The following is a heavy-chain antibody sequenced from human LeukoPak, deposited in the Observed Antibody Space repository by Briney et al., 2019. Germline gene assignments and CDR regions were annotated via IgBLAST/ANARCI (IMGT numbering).Heavy chain of an antibody. CDR3: ARGPRDGYNFDY. Sequence: SETLSLTCTVSGGSISSSSYYWGWIRQPPGKGLEWIGSIYYSGSTYYNPSLKSRVTISVDTSKNQFSLKLSSVTAADTAVYYCARGPRDGYNFDYWGQGTLVTVSS. CDR2: IYYSGST. D-gene: IGHD5-24*01. V-gene: IGHV4-39*07. CDR1: GGSISSSSYY. J-gene: IGHJ4*02.